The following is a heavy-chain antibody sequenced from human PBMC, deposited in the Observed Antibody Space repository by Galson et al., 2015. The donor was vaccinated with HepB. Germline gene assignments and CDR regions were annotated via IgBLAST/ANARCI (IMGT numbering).Heavy chain of an antibody. J-gene: IGHJ6*02. CDR3: ARDPWYSSGWYSYYYYGMDV. Sequence: SLRLSCAASGFTFSSYSMNWVRQAPGKGLEWVSSISSSSYIYYADSVKGRFTISRDNAKNSLYLQMNSLRAEDTAVYYCARDPWYSSGWYSYYYYGMDVWGQGTTVTVSS. CDR2: ISSSSYI. V-gene: IGHV3-21*01. CDR1: GFTFSSYS. D-gene: IGHD6-19*01.